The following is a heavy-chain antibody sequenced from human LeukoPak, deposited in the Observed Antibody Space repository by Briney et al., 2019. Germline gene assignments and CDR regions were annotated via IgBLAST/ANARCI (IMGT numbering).Heavy chain of an antibody. CDR3: ARENVVVTAILNYYYYMDV. J-gene: IGHJ6*03. CDR2: TNPNSGNT. D-gene: IGHD2-21*02. CDR1: GYTFISYD. V-gene: IGHV1-8*01. Sequence: ASVKVSYKASGYTFISYDINWVRQATGQGLEWMGWTNPNSGNTGYAQKFQGRVTMTRNTSISTAYVELSSLRSEDTAVYYCARENVVVTAILNYYYYMDVWGKGTTVTVSS.